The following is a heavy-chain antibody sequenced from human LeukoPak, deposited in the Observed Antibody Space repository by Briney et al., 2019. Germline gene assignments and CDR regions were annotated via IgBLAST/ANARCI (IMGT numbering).Heavy chain of an antibody. Sequence: SETLSLTCTVSGYSISRGYYWGWIRQPPGKGLEWIGNIYHSGSTYYNPSLKSRVTISVDTSKNQFSLKLSSVTAADTAVYYCARQELWFGESLHFDYWGQGTLATVSS. V-gene: IGHV4-38-2*02. J-gene: IGHJ4*02. D-gene: IGHD3-10*01. CDR2: IYHSGST. CDR3: ARQELWFGESLHFDY. CDR1: GYSISRGYY.